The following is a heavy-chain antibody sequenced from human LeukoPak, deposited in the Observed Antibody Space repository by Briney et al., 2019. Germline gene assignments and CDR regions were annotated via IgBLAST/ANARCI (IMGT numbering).Heavy chain of an antibody. CDR1: GYTFTSYD. Sequence: ASVKVSCKASGYTFTSYDINWVRQATGQGLEWMGWMSPNSGNTGYAQKFQGRVTMTRNTSISTAYMELSSLRSEDTAVYYCARGGQWLRYFDYWGQGTLVTVSS. CDR3: ARGGQWLRYFDY. D-gene: IGHD6-19*01. J-gene: IGHJ4*02. CDR2: MSPNSGNT. V-gene: IGHV1-8*01.